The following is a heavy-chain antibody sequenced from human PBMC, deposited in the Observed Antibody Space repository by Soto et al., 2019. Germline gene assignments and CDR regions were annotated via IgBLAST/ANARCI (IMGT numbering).Heavy chain of an antibody. CDR1: GGSVSSGSYY. CDR3: ASGYSSGWYHLNWFDP. J-gene: IGHJ5*02. V-gene: IGHV4-61*01. Sequence: SETLSLTCTVSGGSVSSGSYYWSWIRQPPGKGLEWIGYIYYSGSTNYNPSLKSRVTISVDTSKNQFSLKLSSVTAADTAVYYCASGYSSGWYHLNWFDPWGQGTLVTVSS. D-gene: IGHD6-19*01. CDR2: IYYSGST.